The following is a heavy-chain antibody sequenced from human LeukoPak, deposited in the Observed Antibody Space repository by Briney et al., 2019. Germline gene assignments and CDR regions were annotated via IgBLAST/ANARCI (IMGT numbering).Heavy chain of an antibody. V-gene: IGHV1-69*13. J-gene: IGHJ6*02. Sequence: SVKVSCKASGGTFSSYAISWVRQAPGQGLEWMGGIIPIFGTANYAQKFQGRVTITADESTSTAYMELSSLRSEDTAVYYCARESRVEYSTLIGMDVWGQGTTVTVSS. D-gene: IGHD6-6*01. CDR2: IIPIFGTA. CDR1: GGTFSSYA. CDR3: ARESRVEYSTLIGMDV.